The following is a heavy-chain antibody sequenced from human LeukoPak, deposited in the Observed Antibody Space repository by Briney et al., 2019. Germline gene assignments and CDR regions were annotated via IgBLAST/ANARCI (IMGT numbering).Heavy chain of an antibody. CDR2: ISTYKGNT. CDR3: ARGGGWNYAGYGGRWFDP. CDR1: GYMSNSHG. J-gene: IGHJ5*02. V-gene: IGHV1-18*01. D-gene: IGHD1-7*01. Sequence: ASVKVSRKTSGYMSNSHGITWVRQAPGQGLEWVGWISTYKGNTKYAEKCQGRVTITTDTSTTTAYMELRSLRSDDTAVYYCARGGGWNYAGYGGRWFDPWGQGTLVTVSS.